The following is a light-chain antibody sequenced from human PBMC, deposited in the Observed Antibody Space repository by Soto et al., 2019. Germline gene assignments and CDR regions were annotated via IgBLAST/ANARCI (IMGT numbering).Light chain of an antibody. CDR2: ANN. CDR3: QSYDSSLRGV. V-gene: IGLV1-40*01. Sequence: QSVLTQPPSVSGAPGQRVTISCNGSNSDIGAGYDVHWYQQLPGTAPKLVIYANNNRPSGVPDRFSASKSGTSASLAITGLQADDEADYYCQSYDSSLRGVFGTGTKLTVL. J-gene: IGLJ1*01. CDR1: NSDIGAGYD.